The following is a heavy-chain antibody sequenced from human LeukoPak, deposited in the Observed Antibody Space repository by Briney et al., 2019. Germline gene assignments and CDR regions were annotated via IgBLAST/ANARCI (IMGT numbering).Heavy chain of an antibody. CDR3: ARDSLMWELIDGGWFDP. CDR2: IYYSGST. D-gene: IGHD1-26*01. J-gene: IGHJ5*02. V-gene: IGHV4-39*02. Sequence: SETLSLTCTVSGGSISSSSYYWGWIRQPPGKGLEWIGSIYYSGSTYYNPSLKSRVTISVDTSKNQFSLKLSSVTAADTAVYYCARDSLMWELIDGGWFDPWGQGTLVTVSS. CDR1: GGSISSSSYY.